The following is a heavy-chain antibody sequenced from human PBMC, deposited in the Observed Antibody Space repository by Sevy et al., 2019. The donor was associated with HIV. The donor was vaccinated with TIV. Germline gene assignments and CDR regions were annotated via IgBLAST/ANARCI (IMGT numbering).Heavy chain of an antibody. CDR3: ARGTRCTNGVCYDYYYYGMDV. J-gene: IGHJ6*02. CDR2: IKQDGSEK. V-gene: IGHV3-7*01. D-gene: IGHD2-8*01. Sequence: GGSLRLSCAASGFTFSSYWMSWVRQAPGKGLEWVANIKQDGSEKYYVDSVKGRFTISRDNAKNPLYLQMNSLRAEDTAVYYCARGTRCTNGVCYDYYYYGMDVWGQGTTVTVSS. CDR1: GFTFSSYW.